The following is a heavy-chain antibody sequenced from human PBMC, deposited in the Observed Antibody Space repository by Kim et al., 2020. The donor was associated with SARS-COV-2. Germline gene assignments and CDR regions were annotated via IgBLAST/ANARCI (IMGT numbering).Heavy chain of an antibody. Sequence: GGSLRLSCAASGFTFSSYAMSWVRQAPGKGLEWVSAISGSGGSTYYADSVKGRFTISRDNSKNTLYLQMNSLRAEDTAVYYCAKGGSLGSSWYYDYYYYMDVWGKGTTVTVSS. CDR3: AKGGSLGSSWYYDYYYYMDV. CDR2: ISGSGGST. J-gene: IGHJ6*03. V-gene: IGHV3-23*01. D-gene: IGHD6-13*01. CDR1: GFTFSSYA.